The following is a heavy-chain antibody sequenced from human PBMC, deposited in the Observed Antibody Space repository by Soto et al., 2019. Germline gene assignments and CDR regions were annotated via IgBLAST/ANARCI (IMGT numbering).Heavy chain of an antibody. CDR1: GGSISSGGYY. CDR3: AREYPACSSTSCLNWFDP. CDR2: IYYSGST. D-gene: IGHD2-2*01. V-gene: IGHV4-31*03. Sequence: QVQLQESSPGLVKPSQTLSLTCTVSGGSISSGGYYWSWIRQHPGKGLEWIGYIYYSGSTYYNPSLKSRVTISVDTSKNQFSLKLSSVTAADTAVYYCAREYPACSSTSCLNWFDPWGQGTLVTVSS. J-gene: IGHJ5*02.